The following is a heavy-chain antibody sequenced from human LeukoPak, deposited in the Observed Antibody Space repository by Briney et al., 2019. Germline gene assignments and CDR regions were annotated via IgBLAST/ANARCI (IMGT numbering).Heavy chain of an antibody. Sequence: TGGSLRLSCAVSGSTLSNAWMSWVSQPPGKGREWVGRFKSKTDGGTQDYAAPEKGRFTITRDDSTNTMYLQRNSLETEDTAVYYCTKYYYDSSGYLYYFDSWGQGTLVTVSS. V-gene: IGHV3-15*01. CDR2: FKSKTDGGTQ. CDR3: TKYYYDSSGYLYYFDS. CDR1: GSTLSNAW. D-gene: IGHD3-22*01. J-gene: IGHJ4*02.